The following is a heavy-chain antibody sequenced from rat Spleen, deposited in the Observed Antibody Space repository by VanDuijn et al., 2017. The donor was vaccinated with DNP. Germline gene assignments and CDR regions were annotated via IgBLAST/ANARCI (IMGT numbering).Heavy chain of an antibody. CDR2: IIYDGSRT. CDR1: GFTFSDYN. CDR3: TTDTYYGPVVITSFDY. D-gene: IGHD1-12*02. J-gene: IGHJ2*01. Sequence: EVQLVESGGGLVQPGRSLKLSCAASGFTFSDYNMAWVRQAPKKGLEWVATIIYDGSRTYYRDSVKGRFTISRDNAKSTRYLQMDSLRSEDTATYYCTTDTYYGPVVITSFDYWGQGVMVTVSS. V-gene: IGHV5S10*01.